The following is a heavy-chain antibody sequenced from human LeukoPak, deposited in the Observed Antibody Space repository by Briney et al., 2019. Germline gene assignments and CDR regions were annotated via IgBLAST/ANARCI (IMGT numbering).Heavy chain of an antibody. CDR1: GYTFTDHY. Sequence: ASVKVSCKASGYTFTDHYMHWVRQAPGQGPEWMGWINPNSGGINDYAHKFQGRVTMTTDTSTSTAYMELRSLTSDDTAVYYCARALRSYGDDGTVACYWGQGTRVTVSS. V-gene: IGHV1-2*07. J-gene: IGHJ4*02. D-gene: IGHD4-17*01. CDR3: ARALRSYGDDGTVACY. CDR2: INPNSGGI.